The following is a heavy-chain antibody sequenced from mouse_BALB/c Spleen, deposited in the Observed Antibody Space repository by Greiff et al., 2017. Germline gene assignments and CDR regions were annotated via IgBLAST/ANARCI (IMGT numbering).Heavy chain of an antibody. D-gene: IGHD2-14*01. V-gene: IGHV5-4*02. CDR1: GFTFSDYY. Sequence: EVNVVESGGGLVKPGGSLKLSCAASGFTFSDYYMYWVRQTPEKRLEWVATISDGGSYTYYPDSVKGRFTISRDNAKNNLYLQMSSLKSEDTAMYYCARDRDYRPFAYWGQGTLVTVSA. CDR2: ISDGGSYT. CDR3: ARDRDYRPFAY. J-gene: IGHJ3*01.